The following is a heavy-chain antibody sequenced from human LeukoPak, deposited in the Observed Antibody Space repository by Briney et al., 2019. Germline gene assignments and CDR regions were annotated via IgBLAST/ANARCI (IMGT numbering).Heavy chain of an antibody. Sequence: SSVKASCKASGHTFTGSYMHWVRQAPGHGLEGMGWINPNSGGTNYAQKFQGRVTMTRDTSNSTAYMELSRLRSDDTAVYYCARVPSNGDFDDAFDIWGQGTMVTVSS. CDR1: GHTFTGSY. CDR2: INPNSGGT. D-gene: IGHD3-3*01. J-gene: IGHJ3*02. CDR3: ARVPSNGDFDDAFDI. V-gene: IGHV1-2*02.